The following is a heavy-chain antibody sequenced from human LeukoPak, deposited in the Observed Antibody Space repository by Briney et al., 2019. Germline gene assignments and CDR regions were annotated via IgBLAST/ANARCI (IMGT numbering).Heavy chain of an antibody. Sequence: GGSLRLSCAASGFTFSSYAMSWVRQAPGKGLEWVSAISGSGGSKYYADSVKGRFTISRDNSKKTLYLQMNSLRAEDTAVYYCAKDVNLVVPAACDYWGQGTLVTVSS. CDR3: AKDVNLVVPAACDY. CDR2: ISGSGGSK. J-gene: IGHJ4*02. D-gene: IGHD2-2*01. V-gene: IGHV3-23*01. CDR1: GFTFSSYA.